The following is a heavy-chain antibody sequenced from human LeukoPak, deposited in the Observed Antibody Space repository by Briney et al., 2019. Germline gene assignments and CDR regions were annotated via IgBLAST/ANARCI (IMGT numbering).Heavy chain of an antibody. CDR2: INTNTGNP. V-gene: IGHV7-4-1*02. CDR1: GYTFTNYA. J-gene: IGHJ5*02. CDR3: ARRGALRVNWNFDP. Sequence: GASVKVSCKASGYTFTNYAMNWVRQAPGQGLEWMGWINTNTGNPTYAQGFTGRFVFSLDTSVSTAYLQISSLKAEDTAVYYCARRGALRVNWNFDPWGQGTRVTVSS. D-gene: IGHD1-1*01.